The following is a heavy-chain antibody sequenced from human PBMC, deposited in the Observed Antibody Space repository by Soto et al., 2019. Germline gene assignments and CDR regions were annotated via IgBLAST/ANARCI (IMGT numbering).Heavy chain of an antibody. CDR2: ISSGSSYI. CDR1: GFTFSTYS. J-gene: IGHJ4*02. Sequence: EVQLVESGGGLVKPGGSLRLSCVASGFTFSTYSMNWVRQAPGKGLEWVSLISSGSSYIYYADSVKGRFTISRDNTKNSLYLQMNSLRTEDTAVYYCVRGDGYNNCDYWGQGTMVTVSS. V-gene: IGHV3-21*01. D-gene: IGHD5-12*01. CDR3: VRGDGYNNCDY.